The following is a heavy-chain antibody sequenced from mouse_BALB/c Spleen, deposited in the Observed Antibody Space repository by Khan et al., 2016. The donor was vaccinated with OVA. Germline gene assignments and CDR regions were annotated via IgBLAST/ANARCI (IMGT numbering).Heavy chain of an antibody. CDR2: ISSGGTT. CDR3: AREVYDNNYAWFAY. V-gene: IGHV5-6-5*01. CDR1: GFTFSAFA. D-gene: IGHD2-5*01. Sequence: EVELVESGGGLVKPGGSLKLSCTASGFTFSAFAMSWVRQTPEKRLDWVASISSGGTTYYPDIFKGRLTISGDNARNILYLQMSSLRSEDTAMYYCAREVYDNNYAWFAYWGQGTLVTVSA. J-gene: IGHJ3*01.